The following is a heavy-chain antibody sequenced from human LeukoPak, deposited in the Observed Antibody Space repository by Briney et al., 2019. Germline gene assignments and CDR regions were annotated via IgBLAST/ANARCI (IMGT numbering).Heavy chain of an antibody. D-gene: IGHD3-22*01. J-gene: IGHJ4*02. V-gene: IGHV3-48*01. CDR3: ARGRYDSSGYYGIFDY. CDR2: ISSSSSTI. CDR1: GFTFSSYS. Sequence: GRSLRLSSAASGFTFSSYSMNCVRQAPGKGLEWVAYISSSSSTIYYADSVKGRFTISRDNAKNSLYLQMNSLRAEDTAVYYCARGRYDSSGYYGIFDYWGQGTLVTVSS.